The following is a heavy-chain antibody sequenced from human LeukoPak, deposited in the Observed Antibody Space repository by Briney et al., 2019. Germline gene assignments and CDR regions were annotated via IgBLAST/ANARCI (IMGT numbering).Heavy chain of an antibody. CDR1: GGSISTYY. Sequence: SETLSLTCTVSGGSISTYYWSWIRQPPGKGLEWIGYVYYTGNTNYNPSLKSRVTISVDTSKSQFSLNLGSVTAADTAVYYCARVGRGHFDYWGQGTLVTVSS. J-gene: IGHJ4*02. CDR2: VYYTGNT. CDR3: ARVGRGHFDY. V-gene: IGHV4-59*01.